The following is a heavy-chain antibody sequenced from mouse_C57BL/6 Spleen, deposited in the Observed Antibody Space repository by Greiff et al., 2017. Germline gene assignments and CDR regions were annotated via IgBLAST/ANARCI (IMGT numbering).Heavy chain of an antibody. CDR2: IDPEDGDT. V-gene: IGHV14-1*01. CDR3: TTDGNYVAFGY. CDR1: GFNIKDYY. Sequence: EVQLQQSGAELVRPGASVKLSCTASGFNIKDYYMHWVKQRPEQGLEWIGRIDPEDGDTEYAPKFQGKATVTADTSSNTAYLQLSSLTSEDTAVYYCTTDGNYVAFGYWGQGTTLTVSS. D-gene: IGHD2-1*01. J-gene: IGHJ2*01.